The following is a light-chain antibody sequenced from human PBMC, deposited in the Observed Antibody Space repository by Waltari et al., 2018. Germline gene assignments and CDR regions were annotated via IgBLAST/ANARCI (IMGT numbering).Light chain of an antibody. Sequence: QSVLTPPPSASGTPGQRVTISCSGRSSNIGSNTVNWYQQPPGAAPKLLIYSNKQRPSGVPDRFSASRFGTSASLAISGLQSEDEADYYCAAWDDSLNGVVFGGGTKLTVL. V-gene: IGLV1-44*01. CDR2: SNK. CDR3: AAWDDSLNGVV. CDR1: SSNIGSNT. J-gene: IGLJ2*01.